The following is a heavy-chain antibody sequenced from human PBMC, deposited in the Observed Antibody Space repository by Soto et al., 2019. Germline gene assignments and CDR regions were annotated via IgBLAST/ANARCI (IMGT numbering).Heavy chain of an antibody. CDR1: GDSISSGAYY. D-gene: IGHD2-15*01. V-gene: IGHV4-39*07. J-gene: IGHJ4*02. Sequence: SETLSLTCTVSGDSISSGAYYWGWIRQPPGKGLEWIGTLYYSGRTYYTPSLKSRVTISVDTSKNQFSLKLSSVTAADTAVYYCARRYCSGGSCYPYYFDYWGQGTLVTVSS. CDR2: LYYSGRT. CDR3: ARRYCSGGSCYPYYFDY.